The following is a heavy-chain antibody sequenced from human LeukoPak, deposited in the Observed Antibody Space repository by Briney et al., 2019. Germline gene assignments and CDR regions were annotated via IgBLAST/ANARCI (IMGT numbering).Heavy chain of an antibody. CDR2: MNPNSGNT. J-gene: IGHJ5*02. Sequence: ASVKVSCKASGYTFTSYDINWVRQATGQGLEWVGWMNPNSGNTGYAQKFQGRVTMTRNTSISTAYMELSSLRSEDTAVYYCARGLIRGGYVGRTPLSPWGQGTLVTVSS. CDR1: GYTFTSYD. CDR3: ARGLIRGGYVGRTPLSP. D-gene: IGHD5-12*01. V-gene: IGHV1-8*01.